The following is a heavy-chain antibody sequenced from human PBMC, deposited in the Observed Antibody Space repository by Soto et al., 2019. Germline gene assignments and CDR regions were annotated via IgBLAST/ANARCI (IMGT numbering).Heavy chain of an antibody. V-gene: IGHV1-18*01. Sequence: GASVKVSCKASGYTFTGYGISWVRQAPGHGLEWIGWISSYNGRTVYAQNFQGRVTVTADTSSSTAYLDLESLRSDDTAVYFCAKDNTATSPSRYSSGMDVWGPGTTVTVSS. D-gene: IGHD4-17*01. CDR1: GYTFTGYG. CDR3: AKDNTATSPSRYSSGMDV. J-gene: IGHJ6*02. CDR2: ISSYNGRT.